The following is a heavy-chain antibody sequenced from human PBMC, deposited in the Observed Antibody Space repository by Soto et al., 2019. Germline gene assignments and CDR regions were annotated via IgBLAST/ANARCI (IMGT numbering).Heavy chain of an antibody. CDR1: GFTFSRYA. D-gene: IGHD3-10*01. CDR2: ISRDGTNK. CDR3: ARSRSGAVADSFDF. Sequence: GGSLRLSCAASGFTFSRYAIHWVRQAPGKGLEWVAVISRDGTNKYYVDSVKGRFTISRDNSRNTLYLQMNSLRHEDAAVYYCARSRSGAVADSFDFWGQGTLVTVSS. J-gene: IGHJ4*02. V-gene: IGHV3-30*04.